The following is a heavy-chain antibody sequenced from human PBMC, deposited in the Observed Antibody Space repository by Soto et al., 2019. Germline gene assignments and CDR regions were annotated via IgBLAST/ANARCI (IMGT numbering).Heavy chain of an antibody. Sequence: QVQLQQWGAGLLKPSETLSLTCAVYGGSFSGYYWSWIRQPPGKALEWIGEINHSGSTNYNPSLKSRVTISVDTSKNQFSLKLSSVTAADTAVYYCARLGNPLGELYFDYWGQGTLVTVSS. CDR2: INHSGST. CDR1: GGSFSGYY. J-gene: IGHJ4*02. D-gene: IGHD3-16*01. V-gene: IGHV4-34*01. CDR3: ARLGNPLGELYFDY.